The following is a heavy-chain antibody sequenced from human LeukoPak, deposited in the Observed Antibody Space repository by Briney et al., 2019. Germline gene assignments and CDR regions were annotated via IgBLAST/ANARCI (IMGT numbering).Heavy chain of an antibody. CDR2: IIPILGIA. Sequence: ASVKVSCKASGGTFSSYAISWVRQAPGQGLEWMGRIIPILGIANYAQKFQGRVTITADKSTSTAYMELSSLRSEDTVVYYCARERSSGFPYYFDYWGQGTLVTVSS. CDR1: GGTFSSYA. CDR3: ARERSSGFPYYFDY. V-gene: IGHV1-69*04. D-gene: IGHD3-22*01. J-gene: IGHJ4*02.